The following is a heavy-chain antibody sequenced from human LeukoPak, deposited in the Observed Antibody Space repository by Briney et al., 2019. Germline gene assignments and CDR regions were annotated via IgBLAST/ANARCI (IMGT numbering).Heavy chain of an antibody. V-gene: IGHV4-59*01. Sequence: SETLSLTCTVSGGSISSYYWSWIRQPPGKGLEWIGYIYYSGSTNYNPSLKSRVTISVDTSKNQFSLKLSSVTAADTAVYYCARGPPTEVGAHFDYWGQGTLVTVSS. CDR1: GGSISSYY. CDR3: ARGPPTEVGAHFDY. D-gene: IGHD1-26*01. CDR2: IYYSGST. J-gene: IGHJ4*02.